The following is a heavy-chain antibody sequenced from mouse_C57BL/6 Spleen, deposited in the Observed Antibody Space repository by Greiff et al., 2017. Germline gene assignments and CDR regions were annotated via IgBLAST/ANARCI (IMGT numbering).Heavy chain of an antibody. CDR1: GYTFTSYT. CDR3: SRADSSGTGFAY. CDR2: INPSSGYT. Sequence: VQLQQSGAELARPGASVKMSCKASGYTFTSYTMHWVKQRPGQGLEWIGYINPSSGYTKYNQKFKDKATLTADKSSSTAYMQLSSLTSEDSAVYYCSRADSSGTGFAYWGHGTLVTVSA. V-gene: IGHV1-4*01. J-gene: IGHJ3*01. D-gene: IGHD3-2*02.